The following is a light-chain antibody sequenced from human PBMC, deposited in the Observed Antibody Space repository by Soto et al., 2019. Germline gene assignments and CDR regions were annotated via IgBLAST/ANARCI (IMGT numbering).Light chain of an antibody. J-gene: IGLJ3*02. CDR1: NIGSQS. V-gene: IGLV3-21*04. CDR3: QVWDSSSDRPV. CDR2: YDS. Sequence: SYELTQTPSLSVAPEKTASITCGGDNIGSQSVHWYQHKPGHAPILVMRYDSDRPSGIPERFSGPNSGNTATLTSSRGAAGDEADYYCQVWDSSSDRPVFGGGTKLTVL.